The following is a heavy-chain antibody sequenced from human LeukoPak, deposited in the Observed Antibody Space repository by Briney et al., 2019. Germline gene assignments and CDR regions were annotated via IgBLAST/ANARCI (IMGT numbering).Heavy chain of an antibody. V-gene: IGHV3-43*02. Sequence: GGSLRLSCAASGFTFDDYAMHWVRQAPGKGLEWVSLISGDGGSTYYADSVKGRFTISRDNSKNSLYLQMNSLRTGDTALYYCAKDTDSSGWYGRDYWGQGTLVTVSS. CDR3: AKDTDSSGWYGRDY. CDR2: ISGDGGST. J-gene: IGHJ4*02. CDR1: GFTFDDYA. D-gene: IGHD6-19*01.